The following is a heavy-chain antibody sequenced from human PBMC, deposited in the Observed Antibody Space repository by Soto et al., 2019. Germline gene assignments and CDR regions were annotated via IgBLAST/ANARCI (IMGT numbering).Heavy chain of an antibody. V-gene: IGHV1-2*04. CDR2: INPNSGGT. D-gene: IGHD3-16*01. CDR1: GYTFTGYY. Sequence: ASVKVSCKASGYTFTGYYMHWVRQAPGQGLEWMGWINPNSGGTNYAQKFQGWVTMTRDTSISTAYMELSRLRSDDTAVYYCARDINPYTSNFYYYYYDMDVWGQGTTVTVS. CDR3: ARDINPYTSNFYYYYYDMDV. J-gene: IGHJ6*02.